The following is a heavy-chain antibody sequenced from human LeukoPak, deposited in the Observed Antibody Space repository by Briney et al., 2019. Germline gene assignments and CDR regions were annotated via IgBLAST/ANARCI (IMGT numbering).Heavy chain of an antibody. CDR2: ISYDGTNK. D-gene: IGHD4/OR15-4a*01. CDR1: GFTFRSYT. CDR3: ARDNPTYGGADY. V-gene: IGHV3-30-3*01. J-gene: IGHJ4*02. Sequence: GRSPRLSCAASGFTFRSYTMHWVRQAPGKGLECVAVISYDGTNKYYADSLKGRFTISRDNSKNTLYLQMNSLRAEDTAVYYCARDNPTYGGADYWGQGTLVTVSS.